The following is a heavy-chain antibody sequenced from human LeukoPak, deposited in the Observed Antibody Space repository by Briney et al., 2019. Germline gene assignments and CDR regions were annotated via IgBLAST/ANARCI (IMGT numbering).Heavy chain of an antibody. J-gene: IGHJ4*02. Sequence: TSETLSLTCTVSGGSISSGDYYWSWIRQPAGKGLEWIGRVYTSGSTVYSPSLKSRVTISVDTSKNQFSLKLNSVSAADTGVYYCARDRIASFGVVTHGYFDYWGQGTLVTVSS. CDR1: GGSISSGDYY. V-gene: IGHV4-61*02. CDR2: VYTSGST. CDR3: ARDRIASFGVVTHGYFDY. D-gene: IGHD3-3*01.